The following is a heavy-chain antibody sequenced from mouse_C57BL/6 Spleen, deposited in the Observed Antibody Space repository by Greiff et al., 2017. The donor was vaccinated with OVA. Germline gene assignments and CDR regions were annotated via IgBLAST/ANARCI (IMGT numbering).Heavy chain of an antibody. Sequence: VKLMESGAELVRPGASVTLSCKASGYTFTDYEMYWVKQTPVHGLEWIGAFDPETGGTAYNQKFKGKAILTADKSSSTAYMELRSRTSEDSAVYYCTTAGTGYFDVWGTVTTVTVSS. V-gene: IGHV1-15*01. CDR3: TTAGTGYFDV. D-gene: IGHD4-1*01. CDR1: GYTFTDYE. CDR2: FDPETGGT. J-gene: IGHJ1*03.